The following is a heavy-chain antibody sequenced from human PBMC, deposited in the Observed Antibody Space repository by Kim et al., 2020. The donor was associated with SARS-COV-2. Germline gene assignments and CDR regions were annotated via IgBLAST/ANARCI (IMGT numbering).Heavy chain of an antibody. V-gene: IGHV4-34*01. J-gene: IGHJ5*02. Sequence: TSNPSLKSRVTISVDTSKNQFSLKLSSVTAADTAVYYCARGLGRGKIDAWGQGTLVTVSS. D-gene: IGHD3-10*01. CDR3: ARGLGRGKIDA.